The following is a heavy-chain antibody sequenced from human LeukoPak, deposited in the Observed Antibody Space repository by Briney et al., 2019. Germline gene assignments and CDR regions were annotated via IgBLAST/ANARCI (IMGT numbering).Heavy chain of an antibody. Sequence: GAPVKVSCKASGGTFSSYAISWVRQAPGQGLEWMGGIIPIFGTANYAQKFQGRVTITADESTSTAYMELSSLRSEDTAVYYCANLQLTIMDAFDIWGQGTMVTVSS. V-gene: IGHV1-69*01. CDR2: IIPIFGTA. CDR3: ANLQLTIMDAFDI. CDR1: GGTFSSYA. D-gene: IGHD1-1*01. J-gene: IGHJ3*02.